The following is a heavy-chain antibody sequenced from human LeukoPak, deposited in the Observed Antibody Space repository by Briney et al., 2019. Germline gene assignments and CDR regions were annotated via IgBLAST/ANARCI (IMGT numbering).Heavy chain of an antibody. CDR3: ARERGRLEIRSGSAFFAY. J-gene: IGHJ4*02. CDR2: IIPIFGTA. CDR1: GGTFSSYA. Sequence: SVKVSCKASGGTFSSYAISWVRQAPGQKLEWMGRIIPIFGTANYAQKFQGRVTITADKSTSTAYMELSSVRSEDTAVYYCARERGRLEIRSGSAFFAYWGQGTLVTVSS. V-gene: IGHV1-69*06. D-gene: IGHD5-24*01.